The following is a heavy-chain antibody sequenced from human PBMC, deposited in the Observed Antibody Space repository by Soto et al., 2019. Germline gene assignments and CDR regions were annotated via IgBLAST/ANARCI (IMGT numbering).Heavy chain of an antibody. CDR2: IIPIFGTA. D-gene: IGHD5-18*01. CDR3: AALGGYSYGNGDYYYGMDV. V-gene: IGHV1-69*01. J-gene: IGHJ6*02. Sequence: QVQLVQSGAEVKKPGSSVKVSCKASGGTFSSYAISWVRQAPGQGLEWMGGIIPIFGTANYAQKFQGRVTITADESTSTAYMELSRLRSEDTAVYYCAALGGYSYGNGDYYYGMDVWGQGTTVTVSS. CDR1: GGTFSSYA.